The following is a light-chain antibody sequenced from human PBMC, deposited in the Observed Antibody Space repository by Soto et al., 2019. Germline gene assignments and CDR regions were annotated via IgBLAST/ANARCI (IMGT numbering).Light chain of an antibody. Sequence: DIHMTQSPSTLSASVGDRDTITCRASQSISTRLAWYQQKPGRATNLMIYKASDLKTGVPSRFSGSGSGTEFTLSITTLQPDDFATYYCQHSGTFGQGTKVEIK. V-gene: IGKV1-5*03. CDR1: QSISTR. CDR3: QHSGT. CDR2: KAS. J-gene: IGKJ1*01.